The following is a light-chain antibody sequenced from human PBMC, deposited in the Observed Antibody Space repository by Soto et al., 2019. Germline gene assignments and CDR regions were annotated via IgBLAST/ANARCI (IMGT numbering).Light chain of an antibody. CDR1: SSDVGSYNL. CDR3: CSYATSSTYV. Sequence: QSVPTQPASGSWAAGHSIGISCPGTSSDVGSYNLVSWYQQHPGKATKLMLYEDTKRPSGVSDRISGSKSGNTASLTICGLQAEDEADYYYCSYATSSTYVFGTGTKSPS. V-gene: IGLV2-23*01. J-gene: IGLJ1*01. CDR2: EDT.